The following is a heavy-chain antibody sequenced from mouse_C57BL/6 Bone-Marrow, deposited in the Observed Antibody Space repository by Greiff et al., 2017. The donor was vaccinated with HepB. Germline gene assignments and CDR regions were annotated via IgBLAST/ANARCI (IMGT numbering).Heavy chain of an antibody. D-gene: IGHD1-1*01. CDR2: ISSGSSTI. CDR1: GFTFSDYG. V-gene: IGHV5-17*01. CDR3: ARYGSSYVYWYFDV. Sequence: EVQRVESGGGLVKPGGSLKLSCAASGFTFSDYGMHWVRQAPEKGLEWVAYISSGSSTIYYADTVKGRFTISRDNAKNTLFLQMTSLRSEDTAMYYCARYGSSYVYWYFDVWGTGTTVTVSS. J-gene: IGHJ1*03.